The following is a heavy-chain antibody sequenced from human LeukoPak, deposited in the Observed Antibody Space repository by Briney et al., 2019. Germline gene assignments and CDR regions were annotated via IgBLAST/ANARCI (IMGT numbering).Heavy chain of an antibody. CDR1: GFTFSNYW. CDR3: ARDRGPRTGFMVREAYDY. D-gene: IGHD3-10*01. CDR2: IKQDGSEK. V-gene: IGHV3-7*03. J-gene: IGHJ4*02. Sequence: PGGSLRLSCVASGFTFSNYWMSWVRQAPGKGLEWVANIKQDGSEKYYVDSVKGRFTISRDNARNSLYLQMNSLRAEDTAVYYCARDRGPRTGFMVREAYDYWGQGTLVTVSS.